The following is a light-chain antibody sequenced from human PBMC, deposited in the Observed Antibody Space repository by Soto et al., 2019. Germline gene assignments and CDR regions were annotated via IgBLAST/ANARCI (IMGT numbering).Light chain of an antibody. J-gene: IGKJ5*01. CDR3: QQRYSTPSIT. CDR1: QSISSY. V-gene: IGKV1-39*01. Sequence: DIQLTQSPSSLSASVRDRGTISCRASQSISSYLNWYQQKPGKAPKLLIYAASSLQSGVPSRFSGSGSGREFTPTIISLQHEDFATSYCQQRYSTPSITFGQGTRLEIK. CDR2: AAS.